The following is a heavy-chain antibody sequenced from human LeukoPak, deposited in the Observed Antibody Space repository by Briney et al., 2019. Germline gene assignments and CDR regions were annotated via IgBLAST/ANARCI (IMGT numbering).Heavy chain of an antibody. V-gene: IGHV1-18*01. CDR1: GYTFTDYG. CDR3: ARDEIFGVGTHFDY. CDR2: ISVYNVNT. Sequence: GASVKVSCVTSGYTFTDYGISWVRQAPGQGLEWLGWISVYNVNTKYAKKFQGRVTMTRGTSTTTVYMELTGLTSDDTATYYCARDEIFGVGTHFDYWGQGTPVIVSS. D-gene: IGHD3-3*01. J-gene: IGHJ4*02.